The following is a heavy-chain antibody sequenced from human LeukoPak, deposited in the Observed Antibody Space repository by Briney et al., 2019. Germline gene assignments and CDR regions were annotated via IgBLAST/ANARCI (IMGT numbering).Heavy chain of an antibody. Sequence: GGSLRLSCAASGFNFANYDFHWVRQAPGKGLEWVSVISSDGSKTYYAGSVQGRFSISRDNSKNTVYLQMDNLRIEDTATYYCASQIWGAGTTVIVSS. J-gene: IGHJ6*04. CDR2: ISSDGSKT. CDR1: GFNFANYD. V-gene: IGHV3-30*04. CDR3: ASQI.